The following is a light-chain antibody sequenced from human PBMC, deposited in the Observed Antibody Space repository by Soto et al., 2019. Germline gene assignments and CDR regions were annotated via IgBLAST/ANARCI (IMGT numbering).Light chain of an antibody. CDR2: DVT. V-gene: IGLV2-14*03. Sequence: QSALTQPASVSGSPGQSITISCTGTSSDIGSYNYVYWYQQHPGQAPKLMIYDVTNRPSGVSNRLSGSKSGNTASLTISGLQAEDEADYYCSSPRSSSFYVFGTGTKLTVL. CDR3: SSPRSSSFYV. CDR1: SSDIGSYNY. J-gene: IGLJ1*01.